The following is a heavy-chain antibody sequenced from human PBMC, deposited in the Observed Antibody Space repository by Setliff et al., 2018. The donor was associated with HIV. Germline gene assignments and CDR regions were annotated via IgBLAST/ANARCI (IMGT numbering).Heavy chain of an antibody. Sequence: ASVKVSCKASGYSFTTHDINWVRQSPGQGLEWMGWMNPDSGNTFYAQKFKGRGTMTRDTTTNTAYMELSSLTSDDTVVYFCARGSMSMVMFILVSSFDIWGQGTLVTVSS. V-gene: IGHV1-8*02. CDR1: GYSFTTHD. J-gene: IGHJ3*02. CDR3: ARGSMSMVMFILVSSFDI. CDR2: MNPDSGNT. D-gene: IGHD2-21*01.